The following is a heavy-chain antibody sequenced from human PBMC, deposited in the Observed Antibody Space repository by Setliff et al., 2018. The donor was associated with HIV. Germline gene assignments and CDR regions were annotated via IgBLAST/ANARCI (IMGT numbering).Heavy chain of an antibody. CDR3: ATGKLAAGGAFDI. J-gene: IGHJ3*02. Sequence: PSETLSLTCTVSGGSMNSGTYYWTWIRQHPGKGLEWIGSIYDSGSPFYNASLKSRLAISVDASKNQFSLKLSSVIVADTAVYYCATGKLAAGGAFDIWGQGTTVTVSS. CDR1: GGSMNSGTYY. CDR2: IYDSGSP. D-gene: IGHD6-13*01. V-gene: IGHV4-31*03.